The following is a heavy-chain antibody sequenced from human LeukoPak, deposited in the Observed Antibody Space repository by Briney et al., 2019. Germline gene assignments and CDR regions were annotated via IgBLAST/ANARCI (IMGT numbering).Heavy chain of an antibody. Sequence: ASVKLSCKASGYTFTSYDINWVRQATGQGLEWMGWLNPNSGNTGYAQKFQGRVTITRNASISTAYMELSSLRSEDTAVYYCARVRGSSYYYYYMDVWGKGTTVTVSS. CDR2: LNPNSGNT. D-gene: IGHD2-15*01. V-gene: IGHV1-8*03. CDR1: GYTFTSYD. J-gene: IGHJ6*03. CDR3: ARVRGSSYYYYYMDV.